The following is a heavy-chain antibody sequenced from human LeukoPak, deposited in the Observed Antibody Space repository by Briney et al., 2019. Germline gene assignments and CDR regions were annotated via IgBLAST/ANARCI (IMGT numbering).Heavy chain of an antibody. CDR1: GFTVSSNY. V-gene: IGHV3-23*01. D-gene: IGHD4-17*01. CDR3: ARVYGDYFDY. CDR2: ISGSGGST. Sequence: PGGSLRLSCAASGFTVSSNYMSWVRQAPGKGLEWVSAISGSGGSTYYADSVKGRFTISRDNSKNTLYLQMNSLRAEDTAVYYCARVYGDYFDYWGQGTLVTVSS. J-gene: IGHJ4*02.